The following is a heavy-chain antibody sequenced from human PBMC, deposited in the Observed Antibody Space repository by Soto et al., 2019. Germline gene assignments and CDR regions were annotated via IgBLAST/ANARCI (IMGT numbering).Heavy chain of an antibody. Sequence: QVQLVESGGGVVQPGRSLRLSCEASGFSFASHALHWVRQAPGKGLEWLAVISYDGGNKYYADSVRGRFTISRDNFKKTLYLEMNGLRHDDTAVYLCARRAAGTGAYLDSWGQGTLVSVSS. J-gene: IGHJ4*02. V-gene: IGHV3-30*04. CDR1: GFSFASHA. CDR3: ARRAAGTGAYLDS. D-gene: IGHD1-1*01. CDR2: ISYDGGNK.